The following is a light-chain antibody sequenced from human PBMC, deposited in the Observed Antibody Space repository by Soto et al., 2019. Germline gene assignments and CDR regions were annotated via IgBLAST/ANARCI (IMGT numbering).Light chain of an antibody. J-gene: IGKJ2*01. Sequence: EIVMTQSPATLSVSPGERATLSCRASQSVSSNLAWYQQKPGQAPRLLIYGASTRATGIPARFSGSGYGTEFTLNISSLQSEDIGVYYCQQYNTWPPYTCGQGTKLEIK. CDR2: GAS. CDR3: QQYNTWPPYT. CDR1: QSVSSN. V-gene: IGKV3-15*01.